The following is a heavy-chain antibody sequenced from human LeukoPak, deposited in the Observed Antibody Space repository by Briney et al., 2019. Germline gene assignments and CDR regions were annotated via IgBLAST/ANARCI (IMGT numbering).Heavy chain of an antibody. CDR2: VHHGGST. D-gene: IGHD5-18*01. CDR3: ARRGDGYSYDY. Sequence: PSETLSLTCTVSGGSIINSSNYFWGWIRQPPGKGLEWIGSVHHGGSTSYKPSLKSRITVSVDTSKNQFSLKLSSLTAADTAVYYCARRGDGYSYDYWGQGTPVTVSS. CDR1: GGSIINSSNYF. V-gene: IGHV4-39*01. J-gene: IGHJ4*02.